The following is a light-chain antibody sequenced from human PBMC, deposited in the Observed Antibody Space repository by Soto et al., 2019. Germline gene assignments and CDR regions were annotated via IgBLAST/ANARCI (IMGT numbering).Light chain of an antibody. CDR2: KAS. Sequence: IQMTQSPSTLSASVGDRVAITCRASQSIGIWLAWYQKKPGKAPRFLIYKASTLQTGVPSRFSGSGSGTEFTLTISSLQPDDFATSYCQQYNDYSWTFGQGTKVEIK. CDR3: QQYNDYSWT. J-gene: IGKJ1*01. CDR1: QSIGIW. V-gene: IGKV1-5*03.